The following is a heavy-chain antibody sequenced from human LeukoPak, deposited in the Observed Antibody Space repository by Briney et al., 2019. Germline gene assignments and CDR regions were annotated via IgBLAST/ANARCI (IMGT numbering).Heavy chain of an antibody. J-gene: IGHJ4*02. V-gene: IGHV5-51*01. D-gene: IGHD6-13*01. CDR1: GYSFTNYW. CDR2: IYPGNSDT. Sequence: KPGESLKISCKGSGYSFTNYWIGWVRQMPGRGLEWMGIIYPGNSDTRYSPSFQGQVTISVDKSISTAYLQWNSLKASDTAMYYCARCRSLAAAGDYWGQGTLVTVSS. CDR3: ARCRSLAAAGDY.